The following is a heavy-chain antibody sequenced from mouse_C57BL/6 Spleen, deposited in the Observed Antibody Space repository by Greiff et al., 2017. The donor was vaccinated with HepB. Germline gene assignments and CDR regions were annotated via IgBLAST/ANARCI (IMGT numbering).Heavy chain of an antibody. Sequence: QVQLKQSGAELVRPGTSVKMSCKASGYTFTNYWIGWAKQRPGHGLEWIGDIYPGGGYTNYNEKFKGKATLTADKSSSTAYMQFSSLTSEDSAIYYCARGGDYDEGYYFDYWGQGTTLTVSS. CDR3: ARGGDYDEGYYFDY. J-gene: IGHJ2*01. D-gene: IGHD2-4*01. CDR2: IYPGGGYT. CDR1: GYTFTNYW. V-gene: IGHV1-63*01.